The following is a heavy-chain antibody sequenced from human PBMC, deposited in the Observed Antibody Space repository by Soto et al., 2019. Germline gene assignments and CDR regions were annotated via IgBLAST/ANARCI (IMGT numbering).Heavy chain of an antibody. CDR3: ARGITYYDFWGPDY. CDR1: GYTFTSSG. J-gene: IGHJ4*02. D-gene: IGHD3-3*01. Sequence: ASVKVSCKASGYTFTSSGMSWVRQAPGQGLEWMGWISAHTGNTNYAQKLQGRVTMTTDTSTSTAYMELRSLRSDDTAVYYCARGITYYDFWGPDYWGQGTLVTVSS. V-gene: IGHV1-18*01. CDR2: ISAHTGNT.